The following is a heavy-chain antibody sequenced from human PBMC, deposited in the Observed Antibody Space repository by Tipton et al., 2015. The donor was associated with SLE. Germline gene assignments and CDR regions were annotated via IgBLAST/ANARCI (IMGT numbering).Heavy chain of an antibody. CDR2: INYSGNT. D-gene: IGHD6-13*01. J-gene: IGHJ3*02. V-gene: IGHV4-34*01. CDR3: ARHGRPMGSSWSADAFDI. Sequence: TLSLTCVVYGGSLRDYYWSWIRQPPGKGLEWIGEINYSGNTNYSPSLKSRVTISVDTSKNQFSLKLNSLTAADTAVYYCARHGRPMGSSWSADAFDIWGQGTMVIVSS. CDR1: GGSLRDYY.